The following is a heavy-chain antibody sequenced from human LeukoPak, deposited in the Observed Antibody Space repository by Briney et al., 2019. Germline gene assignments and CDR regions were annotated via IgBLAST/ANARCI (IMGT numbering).Heavy chain of an antibody. CDR3: ARDPSSGWYWFDP. Sequence: SQTLSLTCTVSGGSISSGGYYWSWIRQHPGKGLEWIGYIYYSGSTYYNPSLKSRVTISVDTSKNQFSLKLSSVTAADTAVYYCARDPSSGWYWFDPLGPGSPGHRLL. CDR1: GGSISSGGYY. V-gene: IGHV4-31*03. CDR2: IYYSGST. J-gene: IGHJ5*02. D-gene: IGHD6-19*01.